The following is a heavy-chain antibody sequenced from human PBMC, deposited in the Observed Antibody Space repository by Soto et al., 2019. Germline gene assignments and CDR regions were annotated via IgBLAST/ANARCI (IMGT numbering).Heavy chain of an antibody. V-gene: IGHV6-1*01. D-gene: IGHD3-3*01. J-gene: IGHJ6*03. CDR2: TYYRSKWYN. CDR3: ARGLIFGVVKGYYYYMDV. CDR1: GDSVSSNSAA. Sequence: SQTLSLTCAISGDSVSSNSAAWNWIRQSPSRGPEWLGRTYYRSKWYNDYAVSVKSRITINPDTSKNQFSLQLNSVTPEDTAVYYCARGLIFGVVKGYYYYMDVWGKGTTVTVSS.